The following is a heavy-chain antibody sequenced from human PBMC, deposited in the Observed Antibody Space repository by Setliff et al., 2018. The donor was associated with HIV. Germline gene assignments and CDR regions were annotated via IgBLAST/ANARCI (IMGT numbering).Heavy chain of an antibody. CDR1: GFTFSSYS. V-gene: IGHV3-48*01. CDR3: ARGEPTILIEPAAFFDY. CDR2: ISSSDTTI. J-gene: IGHJ4*02. D-gene: IGHD2-2*01. Sequence: GGSLRLSCAASGFTFSSYSMNWVRQTPGEGLEWVSYISSSDTTIYYADSVKGRFTISRDNAKNSLYLQMSSLRAEDTAVYYCARGEPTILIEPAAFFDYWGQGTLVTVSS.